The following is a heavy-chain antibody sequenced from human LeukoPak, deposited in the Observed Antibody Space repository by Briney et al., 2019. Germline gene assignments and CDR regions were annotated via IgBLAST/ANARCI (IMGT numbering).Heavy chain of an antibody. CDR3: ARDNWSGGNHDDAFDI. Sequence: PGGSLRLSCAASGFTFSSYEMNWVRQAPGKGLEWVSYISSSGSTIYYADSVKGRFTISRDNSKNTLYLQMNSLRAEDTAVYYCARDNWSGGNHDDAFDIWGQGTMVTVSS. CDR2: ISSSGSTI. J-gene: IGHJ3*02. D-gene: IGHD4-23*01. CDR1: GFTFSSYE. V-gene: IGHV3-48*03.